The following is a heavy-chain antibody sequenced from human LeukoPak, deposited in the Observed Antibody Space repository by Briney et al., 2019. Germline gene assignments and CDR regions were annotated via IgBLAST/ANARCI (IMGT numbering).Heavy chain of an antibody. CDR2: FYPGDSDT. CDR3: ARCPRDGSCSLDY. V-gene: IGHV5-51*01. D-gene: IGHD2-15*01. CDR1: GYIFTSYW. J-gene: IGHJ4*02. Sequence: GEPLKNPCKGSGYIFTSYWIGGAPQMPGKGREGMGIFYPGDSDTRYSPSFQGQVTCSADKSISTAYQQWSRLKAADTAKYYGARCPRDGSCSLDYWGKGTLVTVSS.